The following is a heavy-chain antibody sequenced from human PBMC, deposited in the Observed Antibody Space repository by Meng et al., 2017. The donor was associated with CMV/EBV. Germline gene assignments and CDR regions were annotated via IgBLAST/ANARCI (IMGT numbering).Heavy chain of an antibody. Sequence: GESLKISCAASGFTLSDYYMSWIRQAPGKGLEWVSYISSSGSTIYYADSVKGRFTISRDNAKNLLYLQMNSLRTEDTAVYYCARGRRGYSGYDFYDYWGQGTLVTVSS. CDR2: ISSSGSTI. J-gene: IGHJ4*02. CDR3: ARGRRGYSGYDFYDY. D-gene: IGHD5-12*01. CDR1: GFTLSDYY. V-gene: IGHV3-11*01.